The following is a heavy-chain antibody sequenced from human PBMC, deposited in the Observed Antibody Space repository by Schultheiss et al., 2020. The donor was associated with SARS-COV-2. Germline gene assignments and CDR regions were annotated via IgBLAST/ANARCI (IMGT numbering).Heavy chain of an antibody. CDR3: VKEGEEMGTS. CDR1: GFTFRNFW. V-gene: IGHV3-7*03. D-gene: IGHD3-16*01. Sequence: GGSLRLSCAASGFTFRNFWMDWVRQAPGKGLEWVANIKQDGSVRHYADSVRGRFIISRDNAKNSLDLQMNSLRVDDTAFYYCVKEGEEMGTSWGQGTLVTVSS. J-gene: IGHJ4*02. CDR2: IKQDGSVR.